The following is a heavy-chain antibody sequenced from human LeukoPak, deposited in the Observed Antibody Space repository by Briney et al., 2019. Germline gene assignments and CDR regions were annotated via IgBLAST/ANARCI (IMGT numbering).Heavy chain of an antibody. D-gene: IGHD2-2*01. CDR1: GYTFTSYG. Sequence: ASVKVSCKASGYTFTSYGISWVRQAPGQGLEWMGWINPNSGGTNYAQKFQGRVTMTRDTSISTAYMELSRLRSDDTAVYYCARGADIVVVPAAMETSYNWFDPWGQGTLVTVSS. CDR2: INPNSGGT. CDR3: ARGADIVVVPAAMETSYNWFDP. V-gene: IGHV1-2*02. J-gene: IGHJ5*02.